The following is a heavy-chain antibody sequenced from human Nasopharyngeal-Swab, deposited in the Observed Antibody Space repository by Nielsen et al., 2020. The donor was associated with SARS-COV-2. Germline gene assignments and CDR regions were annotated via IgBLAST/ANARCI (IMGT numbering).Heavy chain of an antibody. CDR2: ISYDGGNK. J-gene: IGHJ4*02. D-gene: IGHD3-16*01. CDR1: GFTFSSYA. CDR3: ARDYTRFDY. V-gene: IGHV3-30-3*01. Sequence: GGSLRLSCAASGFTFSSYAMHWVRQAPGKGLEWVAVISYDGGNKYCADSVKGRFTISRDNPKNTLYLQMNSLRAEDTAVYYCARDYTRFDYWGQGTLVTVSS.